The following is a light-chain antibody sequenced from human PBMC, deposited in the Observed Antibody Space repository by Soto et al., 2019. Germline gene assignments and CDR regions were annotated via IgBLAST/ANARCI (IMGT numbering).Light chain of an antibody. CDR1: QGISNY. V-gene: IGKV1-27*01. Sequence: IQMTQSPSSLSAAVGDRVTITCLASQGISNYLAWYQQKPGKVPKLLIYAASPLQSGVPSRFSGSGYGTDFTLTISSLEPEDFAVYYCRQRSSLPWTFGLGTKVDIK. J-gene: IGKJ1*01. CDR2: AAS. CDR3: RQRSSLPWT.